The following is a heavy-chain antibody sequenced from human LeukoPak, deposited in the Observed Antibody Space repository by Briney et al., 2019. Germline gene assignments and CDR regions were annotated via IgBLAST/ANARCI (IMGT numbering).Heavy chain of an antibody. J-gene: IGHJ4*02. Sequence: GRVLRLSCAASGFTFSSYGMHWVRQAPGKGLEWVAVISYDGSNKYYADSVKGRFTISRDNSKNTLYLQMNSLRAEHTAVYYCAKGWGYYGDYDGLFDYWGQGTLVTVSS. V-gene: IGHV3-30*18. CDR1: GFTFSSYG. D-gene: IGHD4-17*01. CDR2: ISYDGSNK. CDR3: AKGWGYYGDYDGLFDY.